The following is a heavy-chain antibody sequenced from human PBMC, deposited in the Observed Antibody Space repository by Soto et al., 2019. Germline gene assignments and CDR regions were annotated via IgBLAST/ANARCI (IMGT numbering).Heavy chain of an antibody. CDR1: GFSVSSDY. J-gene: IGHJ6*02. V-gene: IGHV3-53*01. Sequence: RLSCAASGFSVSSDYMSWVRQAPGKGLEWVSLIYSGGDTYYADSVKGRFTISRDISSNTIYLHMTSLRADDTAIYYCTSAGSDPGNFYISNYYAMDVWGRGTTVTVSS. CDR3: TSAGSDPGNFYISNYYAMDV. CDR2: IYSGGDT. D-gene: IGHD3-10*01.